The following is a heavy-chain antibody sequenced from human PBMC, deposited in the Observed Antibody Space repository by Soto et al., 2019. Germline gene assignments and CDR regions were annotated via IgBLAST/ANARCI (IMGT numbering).Heavy chain of an antibody. V-gene: IGHV4-4*02. J-gene: IGHJ4*02. CDR2: IYHSGST. D-gene: IGHD3-22*01. Sequence: QVQLQESGPGLVKPSGTLSLTCAVSGGSISSSNWWSWVRQPPGKGLEWIGEIYHSGSTNYNPSPKSRDTISVDKSTNQFSMKLSSVTAADTAVYYCARVRGYYYDSSGYPPDYWGQGTLVTVSS. CDR1: GGSISSSNW. CDR3: ARVRGYYYDSSGYPPDY.